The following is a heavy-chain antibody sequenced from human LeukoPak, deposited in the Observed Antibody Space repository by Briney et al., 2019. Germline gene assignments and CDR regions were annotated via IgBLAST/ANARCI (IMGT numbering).Heavy chain of an antibody. Sequence: PGGSLRLSCAASGFTFSNYAMSWVRQAPGKGLKWVSGISGSDGTTYYADSVKGRFTISRDNSKNTLYLQMNGLRAEDTAVYYCAKDSAKKYDDYWGQGTLVTVSS. CDR1: GFTFSNYA. V-gene: IGHV3-23*01. CDR2: ISGSDGTT. D-gene: IGHD2/OR15-2a*01. J-gene: IGHJ4*02. CDR3: AKDSAKKYDDY.